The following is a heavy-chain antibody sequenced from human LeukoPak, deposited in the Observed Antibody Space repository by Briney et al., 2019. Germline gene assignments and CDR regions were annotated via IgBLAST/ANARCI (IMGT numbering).Heavy chain of an antibody. Sequence: GGSLRLSCATSGFIFSNYWMSWVRQVPGKGLEWVASISQDGSAKTYLDSVKGRFTISRDNAKNSVYLQMNSLRAEDTAVYYCARAYSGTYRAGDYWGQGTLVTVSS. CDR2: ISQDGSAK. D-gene: IGHD1-26*01. J-gene: IGHJ4*02. V-gene: IGHV3-7*01. CDR1: GFIFSNYW. CDR3: ARAYSGTYRAGDY.